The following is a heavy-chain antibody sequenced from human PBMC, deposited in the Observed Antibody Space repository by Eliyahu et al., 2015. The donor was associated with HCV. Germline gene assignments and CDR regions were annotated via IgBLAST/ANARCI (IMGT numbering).Heavy chain of an antibody. CDR2: XVSSGNT. D-gene: IGHD3-3*01. CDR1: GASIRSSPXF. J-gene: IGHJ4*02. V-gene: IGHV4-39*01. CDR3: ARGSLVEFAEWLPFDS. Sequence: QLQLQESGPGLVRPSETLSLTCXXSGASIRSSPXFWAWXRXPPGKGLXWIGNXVSSGNTYYNPSLKSRISISFDTSENQFSLKVTSVTAADTATYYCARGSLVEFAEWLPFDSWGPGTLVTVSS.